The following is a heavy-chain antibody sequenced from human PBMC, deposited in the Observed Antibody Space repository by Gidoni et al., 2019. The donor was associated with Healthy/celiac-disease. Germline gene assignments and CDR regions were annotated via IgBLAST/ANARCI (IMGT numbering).Heavy chain of an antibody. CDR3: ARDTAPGIFGETYYYYGMDV. D-gene: IGHD3-3*01. Sequence: QVQLVESGGGVVQPGRSLRLSCAASGFTFSSYGMHWVRQAPGKGMEWVVVIWYDGSNKYYADSVKGRFTISRDNSKNTLYLQMNRLRAEDTAVYYCARDTAPGIFGETYYYYGMDVWGQGTTVTVSS. V-gene: IGHV3-33*01. CDR2: IWYDGSNK. J-gene: IGHJ6*02. CDR1: GFTFSSYG.